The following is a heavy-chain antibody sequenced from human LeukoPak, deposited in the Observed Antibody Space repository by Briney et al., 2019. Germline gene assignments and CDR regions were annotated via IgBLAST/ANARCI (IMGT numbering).Heavy chain of an antibody. V-gene: IGHV3-21*01. J-gene: IGHJ4*02. CDR3: ARAFIAAADYYFDY. CDR2: ISSSSGYI. CDR1: GFTFSNYT. Sequence: GGSLRLSCAASGFTFSNYTMNWVRQAPGKGLEWVSSISSSSGYIYYADSVKGRFTISSNNAKNSLYLQMNSLRAEDTAVYYCARAFIAAADYYFDYWGQGTLVTVSS. D-gene: IGHD6-13*01.